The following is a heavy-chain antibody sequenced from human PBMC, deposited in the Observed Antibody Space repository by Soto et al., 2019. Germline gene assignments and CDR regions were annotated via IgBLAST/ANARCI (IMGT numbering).Heavy chain of an antibody. CDR2: MNPNSGNT. V-gene: IGHV1-8*01. J-gene: IGHJ5*02. D-gene: IGHD6-19*01. CDR1: GYTFTSYD. Sequence: QVQLVQSGAEVKKPGASVKVSCKASGYTFTSYDINWVRQATGPGLEWMGWMNPNSGNTGYAQKFQGRVTMTRNTSISTAFMELSSLRSEDTAVYSCAIPEVSGWHVYNWFDPWGKGTLFTFSS. CDR3: AIPEVSGWHVYNWFDP.